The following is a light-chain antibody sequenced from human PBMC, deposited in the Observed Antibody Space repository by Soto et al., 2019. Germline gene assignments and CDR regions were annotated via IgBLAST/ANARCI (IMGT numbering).Light chain of an antibody. CDR2: AAS. J-gene: IGKJ5*01. CDR3: QLYGSSPPRYT. Sequence: EMVLTASSGSLYLYPNERRARTYSATQSVSSNYLAWYQQKRGQAPRLLIYAASARATGIPDRFRGSGSVTDFTLTISRLEPEDFAVYFCQLYGSSPPRYTLGQRTRLEIK. CDR1: QSVSSNY. V-gene: IGKV3-20*01.